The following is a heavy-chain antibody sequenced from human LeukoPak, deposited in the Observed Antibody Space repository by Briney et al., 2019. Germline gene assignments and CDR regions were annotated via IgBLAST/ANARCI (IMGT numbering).Heavy chain of an antibody. CDR2: ISSSSSYI. CDR3: ARGYYDSSGYELAFDI. D-gene: IGHD3-22*01. J-gene: IGHJ3*02. Sequence: GGSLRLSCAASGFTFSSYSMNWVRQAPGKGLEWVSSISSSSSYIYYADSVKGRFTISRDNAKNSLYLQMNSLRAEDAAVYYCARGYYDSSGYELAFDIWGQGTMVTVSS. CDR1: GFTFSSYS. V-gene: IGHV3-21*01.